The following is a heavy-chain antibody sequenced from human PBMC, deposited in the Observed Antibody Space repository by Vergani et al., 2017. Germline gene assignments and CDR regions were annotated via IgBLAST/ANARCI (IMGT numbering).Heavy chain of an antibody. CDR1: GYTFTSYG. Sequence: QVQLEQSGAEVKKPGASVKVSCKASGYTFTSYGISWVRQAPGQGLEWIGWISAYNGNTNYAQKLQGRVTMTTDTSTSTAYMELRSLRSDDTAVYYCARDRTVNYCSSTSCPFDYWGQGTLVTVSS. V-gene: IGHV1-18*01. CDR3: ARDRTVNYCSSTSCPFDY. J-gene: IGHJ4*02. D-gene: IGHD2-2*01. CDR2: ISAYNGNT.